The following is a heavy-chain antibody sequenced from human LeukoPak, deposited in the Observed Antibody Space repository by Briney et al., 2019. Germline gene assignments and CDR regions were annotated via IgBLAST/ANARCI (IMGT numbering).Heavy chain of an antibody. Sequence: GRSLRLSCAASGFTFSSYAMHWVRQAPGKGLEWVAVISYDGSNKYYADSVKGRFTISRDNSKNTLYPQMNSLRAEDTAVYYCARGLYSSGSYYYYWGQGTLVTVSS. CDR1: GFTFSSYA. V-gene: IGHV3-30-3*01. D-gene: IGHD3-10*01. J-gene: IGHJ4*02. CDR2: ISYDGSNK. CDR3: ARGLYSSGSYYYY.